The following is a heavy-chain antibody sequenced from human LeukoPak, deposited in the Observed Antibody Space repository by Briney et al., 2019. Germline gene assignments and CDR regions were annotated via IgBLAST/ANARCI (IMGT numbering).Heavy chain of an antibody. D-gene: IGHD3-9*01. V-gene: IGHV4-59*12. CDR3: ARGPYYDILTGYFGRTRMLYYFDY. CDR2: IYVSGST. Sequence: SETLSLTCTVSDGSISSYYWNWIRQPPGKGLEWIGFIYVSGSTNYNPSLYSRLTISVDTSKNQFSLKLSSVTAADTAVYYCARGPYYDILTGYFGRTRMLYYFDYWGQGTLVTVSS. CDR1: DGSISSYY. J-gene: IGHJ4*02.